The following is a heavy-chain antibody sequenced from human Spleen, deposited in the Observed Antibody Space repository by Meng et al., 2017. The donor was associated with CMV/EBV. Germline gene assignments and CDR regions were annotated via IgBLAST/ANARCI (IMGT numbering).Heavy chain of an antibody. CDR3: ARGGITMVRGVIGCWYFDL. CDR2: IIPILGIA. J-gene: IGHJ2*01. V-gene: IGHV1-69*10. D-gene: IGHD3-10*01. CDR1: TVSSYA. Sequence: TVSSYAISWVRQAPGQGLEWMGGIIPILGIANYAQKFQGRVTITADKSTSTAYMELSSLRSEDTAVYYCARGGITMVRGVIGCWYFDLWGRGTLVTVSS.